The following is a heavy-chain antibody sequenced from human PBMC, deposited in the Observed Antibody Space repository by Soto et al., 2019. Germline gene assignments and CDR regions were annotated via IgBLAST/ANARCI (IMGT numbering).Heavy chain of an antibody. Sequence: QVQLQESGPGLAKPSQTVSLTCTVSGASLNSVEYYWTWIRQVPGKDLEWIGNIFNTGTIFSTPSLRSRVSMSIDTSDNDFSLKLESVTAADTAVYYCARGLGSENNGHFPAAFDIWGHGTLVTVSA. CDR3: ARGLGSENNGHFPAAFDI. V-gene: IGHV4-31*02. CDR1: GASLNSVEYY. D-gene: IGHD2-8*01. CDR2: IFNTGTI. J-gene: IGHJ3*02.